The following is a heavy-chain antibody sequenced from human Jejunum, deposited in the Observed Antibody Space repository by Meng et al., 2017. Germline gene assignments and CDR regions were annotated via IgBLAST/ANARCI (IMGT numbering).Heavy chain of an antibody. CDR2: ISIDGDT. J-gene: IGHJ6*02. CDR1: DFIVSSGY. V-gene: IGHV3-53*01. D-gene: IGHD3/OR15-3a*01. CDR3: ARDPGLPNGLHV. Sequence: GGSLRPSCATSDFIVSSGYMSWVRQAPGKGLGWVSTISIDGDTYYADSLKGRFTISRDDSENTVSLQMNSLRAEDTAVYYCARDPGLPNGLHVWGQGTTVTVSS.